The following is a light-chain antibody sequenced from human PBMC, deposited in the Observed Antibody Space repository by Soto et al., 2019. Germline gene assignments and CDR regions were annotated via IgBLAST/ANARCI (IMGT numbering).Light chain of an antibody. Sequence: IQLTQSPSSLSASVGDRVTITCRASQGIGSYLAWYQQKPGEAPKLLIYAASTLRSGVPSRFSGSGSGTDFTLTLSGLQPEDSATYYCHQLISYPLTFGGWTKVEIK. V-gene: IGKV1-9*01. CDR3: HQLISYPLT. CDR2: AAS. J-gene: IGKJ4*01. CDR1: QGIGSY.